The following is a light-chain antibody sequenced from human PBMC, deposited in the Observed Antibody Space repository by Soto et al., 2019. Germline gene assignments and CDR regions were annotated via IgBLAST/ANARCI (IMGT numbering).Light chain of an antibody. V-gene: IGLV2-14*03. CDR1: GSDVGGFNF. Sequence: QSALTQPASVSGSPGQSITISCTGTGSDVGGFNFVSWYQQHPGKAPKLIIYDVSDQPSGVSNRFSGSKSGNTASLTISGLQTEDEAAYYCSSYTGTTTLGYVFGTGTKVTVL. CDR3: SSYTGTTTLGYV. CDR2: DVS. J-gene: IGLJ1*01.